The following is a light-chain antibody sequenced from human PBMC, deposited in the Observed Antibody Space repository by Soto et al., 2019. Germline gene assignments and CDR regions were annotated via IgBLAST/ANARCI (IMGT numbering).Light chain of an antibody. CDR3: QQYDNWPRT. CDR2: DAS. Sequence: EIVMTQSPATLSVSPGERATLSCRASESVSSKLVWYQQKPGQPPRPLIYDASTRATRIPSRFSGSGSGTEFTLTISSLQSEDFAVYYCQQYDNWPRTFGQGTKVDIK. J-gene: IGKJ1*01. CDR1: ESVSSK. V-gene: IGKV3-15*01.